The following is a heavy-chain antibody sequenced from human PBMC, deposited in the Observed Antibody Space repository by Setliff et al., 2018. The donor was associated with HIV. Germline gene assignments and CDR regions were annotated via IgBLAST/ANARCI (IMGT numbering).Heavy chain of an antibody. Sequence: SETLSLTCSASGGSVEILNLIWIRQRPGKGLECIGYIYSSATTNYNSALEGRATISRDTSKNQISLKLRSVTAADTAVYYCARVFPLVTADDNRFDPWGQGILVTVSS. CDR1: GGSVEILN. J-gene: IGHJ5*02. CDR3: ARVFPLVTADDNRFDP. CDR2: IYSSATT. V-gene: IGHV4-4*08. D-gene: IGHD2-21*02.